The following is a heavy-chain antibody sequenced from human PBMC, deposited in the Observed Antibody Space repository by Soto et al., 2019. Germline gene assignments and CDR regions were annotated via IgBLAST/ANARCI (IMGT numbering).Heavy chain of an antibody. CDR2: INPSGGST. V-gene: IGHV1-46*03. Sequence: ASVKVSCKASGYTFTSYYMHWVRQAPGQGLEWMGIINPSGGSTSYAQKFQGRVTMTRDKSTSTVYMELSSLRSEDTAVYYCARGSVVAAKGQAVRRMDFDYWGQGTLVTVSS. J-gene: IGHJ4*02. D-gene: IGHD2-15*01. CDR1: GYTFTSYY. CDR3: ARGSVVAAKGQAVRRMDFDY.